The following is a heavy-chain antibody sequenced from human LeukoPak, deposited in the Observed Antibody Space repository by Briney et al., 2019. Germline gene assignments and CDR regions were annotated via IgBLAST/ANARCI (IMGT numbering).Heavy chain of an antibody. D-gene: IGHD1-26*01. Sequence: KSSETLSLTCTVSGDSISSGGHWWGWIRQPPGEGLEWIGSISYSGSPSYNPSLKSRVTISVDTSKNQLSLRLSSVTAADTAVYYCARASSSGSYYYWGQGTLVTVS. CDR1: GDSISSGGHW. V-gene: IGHV4-39*01. CDR2: ISYSGSP. J-gene: IGHJ4*02. CDR3: ARASSSGSYYY.